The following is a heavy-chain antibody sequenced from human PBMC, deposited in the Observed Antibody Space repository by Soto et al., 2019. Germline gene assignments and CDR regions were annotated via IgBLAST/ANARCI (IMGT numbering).Heavy chain of an antibody. CDR3: AKDYIGSDPDAFDI. D-gene: IGHD3-10*01. V-gene: IGHV3-23*01. Sequence: AGGSLRLSCAASGFTFSSYAMSWVRQAPGKGLEWVSGIRSSGDVTYYADSVMGRFTISRDNSKSTLYLQMNSLRAEDTAVYYCAKDYIGSDPDAFDIWGQGAMVTVSS. CDR2: IRSSGDVT. CDR1: GFTFSSYA. J-gene: IGHJ3*02.